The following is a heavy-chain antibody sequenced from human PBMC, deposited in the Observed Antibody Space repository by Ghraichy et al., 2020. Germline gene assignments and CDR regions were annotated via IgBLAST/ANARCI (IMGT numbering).Heavy chain of an antibody. CDR3: ARDGSSSWYAGAFDI. CDR2: IYSGGST. Sequence: GGSLRLSCAASGFTVSSNYMSWVRQAPGKGLEWVSVIYSGGSTYYADSVKGRFTISRDNSKNTLYLQMNSLRAEDTAVYYCARDGSSSWYAGAFDIWGQGTMVTVSS. D-gene: IGHD6-13*01. V-gene: IGHV3-53*01. CDR1: GFTVSSNY. J-gene: IGHJ3*02.